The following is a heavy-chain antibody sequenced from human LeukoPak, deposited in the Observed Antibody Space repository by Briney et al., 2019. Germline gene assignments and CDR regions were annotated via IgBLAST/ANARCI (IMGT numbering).Heavy chain of an antibody. Sequence: GGSLRLSCAASGFTFSSYGMHWVRQAPGKGLEWVAVIWYDGSNKYHADSVKGRFTISRDNSKNTLYLQMNSLRAVDTAVYYCARDHLDGSGYLDYWGQGTLVTVSS. D-gene: IGHD2-15*01. J-gene: IGHJ4*02. CDR3: ARDHLDGSGYLDY. CDR2: IWYDGSNK. V-gene: IGHV3-33*01. CDR1: GFTFSSYG.